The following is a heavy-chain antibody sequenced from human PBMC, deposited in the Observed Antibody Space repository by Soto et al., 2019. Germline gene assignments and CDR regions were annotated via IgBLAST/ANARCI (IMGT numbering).Heavy chain of an antibody. D-gene: IGHD3-22*01. CDR2: SYTSGST. V-gene: IGHV4-4*07. CDR1: GGSISSYY. Sequence: PSETQSLTCTVSGGSISSYYWSWIRQPAGKGLEWIGRSYTSGSTDYNPSLKRRVTMSVDTSKNQFSLKLSSVTAADTAVYYCARGAYYYKQSFDYWGQGTLFTVSS. CDR3: ARGAYYYKQSFDY. J-gene: IGHJ4*02.